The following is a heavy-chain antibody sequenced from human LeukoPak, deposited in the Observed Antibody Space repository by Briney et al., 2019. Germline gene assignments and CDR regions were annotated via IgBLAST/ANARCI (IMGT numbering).Heavy chain of an antibody. CDR3: ARHVGAFDI. Sequence: SETLSLTCTVSGYSISSGYYWGWIRQPPGKGLEWIGSIYYSGSTYYNPSLKSRVTISVDTSKNQFSLKLSSVTAADTAVYYCARHVGAFDIWGQGTMVTVSS. V-gene: IGHV4-38-2*02. CDR1: GYSISSGYY. D-gene: IGHD1-26*01. J-gene: IGHJ3*02. CDR2: IYYSGST.